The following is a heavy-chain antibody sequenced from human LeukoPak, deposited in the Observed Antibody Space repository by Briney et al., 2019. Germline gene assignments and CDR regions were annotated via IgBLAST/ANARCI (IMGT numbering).Heavy chain of an antibody. D-gene: IGHD2-2*01. CDR1: GFTVSSNY. V-gene: IGHV3-66*01. J-gene: IGHJ3*02. CDR2: IYSGGST. Sequence: GGSLRLSCAASGFTVSSNYMSWVRQAPGKGLEWVSVIYSGGSTYYADSVKGRFNISRDNSKNTLYLQMNSLRAEDKAVYYCARVPSGDAFDIWGQGTMVTVSS. CDR3: ARVPSGDAFDI.